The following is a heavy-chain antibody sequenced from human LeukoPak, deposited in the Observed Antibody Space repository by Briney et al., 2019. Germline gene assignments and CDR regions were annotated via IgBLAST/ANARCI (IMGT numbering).Heavy chain of an antibody. CDR3: ARDRIVVVARDYYYYGMDV. CDR1: GFTVSSSY. Sequence: PGGSLRLSCTASGFTVSSSYMSWVRQAPGKGLEWVSVIYSGGSTYYADSVKGRFTISRDNSKNTLYLQMNSLRAEDRAVYYCARDRIVVVARDYYYYGMDVWGQGTTVTVSS. D-gene: IGHD2-21*01. V-gene: IGHV3-66*01. J-gene: IGHJ6*02. CDR2: IYSGGST.